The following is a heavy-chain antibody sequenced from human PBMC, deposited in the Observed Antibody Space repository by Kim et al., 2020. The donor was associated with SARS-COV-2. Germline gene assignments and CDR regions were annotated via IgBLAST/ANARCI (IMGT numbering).Heavy chain of an antibody. Sequence: GGSLRLSCAASEFIFSNYELNWVRLAPGKRLEWVSYINDIGGTKHYADSVKGRFTVSRDNARNLLYLQMNSLRAEDTGSYYCARKSYIANYQYYYYGMDVWGPGTTVAVSS. D-gene: IGHD1-7*01. CDR3: ARKSYIANYQYYYYGMDV. V-gene: IGHV3-48*03. CDR1: EFIFSNYE. J-gene: IGHJ6*02. CDR2: INDIGGTK.